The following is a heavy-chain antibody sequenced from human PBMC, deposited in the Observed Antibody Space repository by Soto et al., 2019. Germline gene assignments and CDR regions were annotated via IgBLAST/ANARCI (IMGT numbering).Heavy chain of an antibody. J-gene: IGHJ4*02. CDR2: ISGSGGST. V-gene: IGHV3-23*01. CDR1: GFTFSSYA. D-gene: IGHD3-10*01. Sequence: EVQLLESGGGLVQPGGSLRLSCAASGFTFSSYAMSWVRQAPGKGLEWVSAISGSGGSTYYADSVKGRFTISRDNSKITRYLQMNSLRAEDTAVYYCVLWPPYYFAYWGQGTLVTVSS. CDR3: VLWPPYYFAY.